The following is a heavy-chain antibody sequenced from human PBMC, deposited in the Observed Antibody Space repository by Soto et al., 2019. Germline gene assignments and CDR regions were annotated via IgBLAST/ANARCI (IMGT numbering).Heavy chain of an antibody. CDR2: ISAHTGSS. J-gene: IGHJ3*01. CDR1: GYTFTSYG. CDR3: ARAFFYQGSDSRGYSFDAFDF. Sequence: QVQLVQSGAEVKKPGASVKVSCKASGYTFTSYGMSWVRQAPGQGLEWMGWISAHTGSSEYAQRFQGRVTMTTDRSTSTAYIELRSLRSDDTAVYYCARAFFYQGSDSRGYSFDAFDFWGPGTLVTVSS. V-gene: IGHV1-18*01. D-gene: IGHD3-22*01.